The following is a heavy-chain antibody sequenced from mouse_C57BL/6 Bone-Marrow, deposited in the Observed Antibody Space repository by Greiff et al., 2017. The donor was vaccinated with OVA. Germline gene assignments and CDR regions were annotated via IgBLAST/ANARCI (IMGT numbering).Heavy chain of an antibody. CDR3: ARSGTRFAY. CDR2: INPYNGGT. CDR1: GYTFTDYY. J-gene: IGHJ3*01. Sequence: EVKLQQPGPVLVKPGASVKMSCKASGYTFTDYYMNWVTQSHGKSLEWIGVINPYNGGTSYNQKFTGKATLTVDKSSSTAYMELNSLTSEDSSVYYCARSGTRFAYWGQGTLVTVSA. D-gene: IGHD3-1*01. V-gene: IGHV1-19*01.